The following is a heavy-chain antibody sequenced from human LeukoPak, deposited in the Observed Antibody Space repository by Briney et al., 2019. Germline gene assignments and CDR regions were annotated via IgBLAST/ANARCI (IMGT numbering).Heavy chain of an antibody. CDR3: AKGWSSIANPGDWFDP. CDR2: ISGSGGST. CDR1: GFTFSSYE. D-gene: IGHD6-6*01. V-gene: IGHV3-23*01. J-gene: IGHJ5*02. Sequence: GGSLRLSCAASGFTFSSYEMNWVRQAPGKGLEWVSAISGSGGSTYYADSVKGRFTISSDNSKNTLYLQMNSLRAEDTAVYYCAKGWSSIANPGDWFDPWGQGTLVTVSS.